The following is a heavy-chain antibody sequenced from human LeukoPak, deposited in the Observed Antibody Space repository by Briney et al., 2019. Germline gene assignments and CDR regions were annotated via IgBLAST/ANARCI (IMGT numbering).Heavy chain of an antibody. J-gene: IGHJ4*01. D-gene: IGHD1-14*01. Sequence: SETLSLTCTVSGGSISSYYWSWIRQPAGEGLEWIGRISTSGSTSYNPSLKSRVTISLDTSKNQFSLKMSSVTAADTAVYYCARGGFPEYNTNLFYWGQGTLVTVPS. V-gene: IGHV4-4*07. CDR2: ISTSGST. CDR1: GGSISSYY. CDR3: ARGGFPEYNTNLFY.